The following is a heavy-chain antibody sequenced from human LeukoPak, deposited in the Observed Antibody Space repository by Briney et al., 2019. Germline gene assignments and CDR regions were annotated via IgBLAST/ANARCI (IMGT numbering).Heavy chain of an antibody. J-gene: IGHJ4*02. CDR3: VRLLNGSSYGSLIDY. V-gene: IGHV2-70*11. CDR2: IDWNDDK. CDR1: GFSLSTSGMC. D-gene: IGHD5-18*01. Sequence: SGPALVKPTQTLTLTCTFSGFSLSTSGMCVSWIRQPPGKALEWLARIDWNDDKYYRTSLKTRLTISKDTSKNQVVLTMTNMDPVDSATYYCVRLLNGSSYGSLIDYWGQGTLVTVSS.